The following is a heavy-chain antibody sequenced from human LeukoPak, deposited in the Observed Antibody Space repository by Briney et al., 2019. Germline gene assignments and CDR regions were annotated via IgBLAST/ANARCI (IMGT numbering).Heavy chain of an antibody. CDR3: AREAARGSSWYRWFDP. CDR2: IYTSGST. V-gene: IGHV4-61*02. CDR1: GGSISSGGYY. J-gene: IGHJ5*02. Sequence: SETLSLTCTVSGGSISSGGYYWSWIRQPPGKGLEWIGRIYTSGSTNYNPSLKSRVTISVDTSKNQFSLKLSSVTAADTAVYYCAREAARGSSWYRWFDPWGQGTLVTVSS. D-gene: IGHD6-13*01.